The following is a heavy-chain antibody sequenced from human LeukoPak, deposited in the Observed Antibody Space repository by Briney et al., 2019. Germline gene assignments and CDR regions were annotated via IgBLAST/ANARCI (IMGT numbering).Heavy chain of an antibody. J-gene: IGHJ5*02. CDR1: GGSFSGYY. CDR2: INHSGST. V-gene: IGHV4-34*01. D-gene: IGHD3-10*01. Sequence: SETLSLTCAVYGGSFSGYYWSWIRQPPGKGLEWIGEINHSGSTNYNPSLKSRVTTSVDTSKNQFSLKLSSVTAADTAVYYCAREMYGRGVSDTNWFDPWGQGTLVTVSS. CDR3: AREMYGRGVSDTNWFDP.